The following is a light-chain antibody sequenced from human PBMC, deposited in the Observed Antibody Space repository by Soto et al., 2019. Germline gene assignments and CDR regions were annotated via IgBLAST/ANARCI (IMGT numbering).Light chain of an antibody. CDR2: DAS. CDR1: ESVDFH. J-gene: IGKJ5*01. CDR3: QQRSTWPT. V-gene: IGKV3-11*01. Sequence: VLTQSPATLSLSPGKRATLSCRASESVDFHLAWYQQKPGQAPRLLIYDASVRATGTPARFSGSGSGTAFTLTISSLEPEDFALYYCQQRSTWPTCGQGKRLEIK.